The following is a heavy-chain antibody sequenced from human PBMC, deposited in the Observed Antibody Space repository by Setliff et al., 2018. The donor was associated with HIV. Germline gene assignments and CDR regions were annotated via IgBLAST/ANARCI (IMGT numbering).Heavy chain of an antibody. CDR2: IHDSGNT. V-gene: IGHV4-31*03. Sequence: PSETLSLTCTVSGGSISSGGYYWSWIRHHPGKGLEWFGYIHDSGNTYYNPSLKSRLTISVDTSKNQFSLNLSSVTAADTAVYYCAREKGRYFDWSHTRDAFDIWGQGTMVTVSS. J-gene: IGHJ3*02. CDR3: AREKGRYFDWSHTRDAFDI. CDR1: GGSISSGGYY. D-gene: IGHD3-9*01.